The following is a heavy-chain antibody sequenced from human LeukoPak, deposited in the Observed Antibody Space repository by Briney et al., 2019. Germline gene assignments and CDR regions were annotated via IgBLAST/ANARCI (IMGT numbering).Heavy chain of an antibody. J-gene: IGHJ4*02. Sequence: TSETLSLTSTVSGSSITGYYWSWIRQPPGKGLEYIGYIHFSGSTKYSPSLNGRVTISIDTSKNQISLKMTSVTAADTAMFYCARSNSGYQKPLDYWGQGTLVTVSS. V-gene: IGHV4-59*01. CDR2: IHFSGST. CDR3: ARSNSGYQKPLDY. CDR1: GSSITGYY. D-gene: IGHD3-16*02.